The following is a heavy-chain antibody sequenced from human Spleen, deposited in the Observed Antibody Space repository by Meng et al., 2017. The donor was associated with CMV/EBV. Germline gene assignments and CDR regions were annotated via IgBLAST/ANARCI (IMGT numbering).Heavy chain of an antibody. V-gene: IGHV4-34*01. J-gene: IGHJ4*02. D-gene: IGHD5-18*01. Sequence: QLQQWGAGLLKPSETLSLTCAVYGGSFSGYYWSWIRQPPGKGLEWIGEINHSGSTNYNPSLKSRVTISVDTSKNQFSLKLTAADTAVYYCAREGSYGDFDYWGQGTLVTVSS. CDR1: GGSFSGYY. CDR3: AREGSYGDFDY. CDR2: INHSGST.